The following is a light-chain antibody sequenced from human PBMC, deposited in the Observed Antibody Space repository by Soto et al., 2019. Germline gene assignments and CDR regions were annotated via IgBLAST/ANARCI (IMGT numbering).Light chain of an antibody. Sequence: EIVMTQSPATLSVSPGERATLSCRASRNINRKLAWYQQKPGQAPRLLISGASTRATGIPARFSGSGSGTEFTLTISSLQSEDFAVYYCQQRTKWPSSTFGQGTRLEIK. V-gene: IGKV3-15*01. CDR1: RNINRK. J-gene: IGKJ5*01. CDR2: GAS. CDR3: QQRTKWPSST.